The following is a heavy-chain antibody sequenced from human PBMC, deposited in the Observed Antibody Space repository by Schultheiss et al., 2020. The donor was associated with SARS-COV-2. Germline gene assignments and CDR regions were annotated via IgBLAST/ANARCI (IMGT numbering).Heavy chain of an antibody. V-gene: IGHV4-59*08. D-gene: IGHD7-27*01. CDR3: ARRTGADAFDI. J-gene: IGHJ3*02. CDR1: GGSISSYY. CDR2: IYHSGTT. Sequence: SETLSLTCTVSGGSISSYYWSWIRQSPGRGLEWVAYIYHSGTTDYNPSLKSRVTISVDTSKNQFSLKLTSVTAADTAVYYCARRTGADAFDIWGQGTMVTVSS.